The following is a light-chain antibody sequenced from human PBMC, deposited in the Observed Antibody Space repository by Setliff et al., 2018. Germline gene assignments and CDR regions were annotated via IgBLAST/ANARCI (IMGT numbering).Light chain of an antibody. J-gene: IGLJ1*01. CDR3: AAWDDSLNGLDV. CDR1: SSDVGGYNY. V-gene: IGLV2-11*01. CDR2: DVS. Sequence: QSALAQPRSVSGSPGQSVTISCTGTSSDVGGYNYVSWYQQHPGKAPKLMIYDVSKRPSGVPDRFSGSKSGTSASLAISGLQSEDEADYYCAAWDDSLNGLDVFGTGTKVTVL.